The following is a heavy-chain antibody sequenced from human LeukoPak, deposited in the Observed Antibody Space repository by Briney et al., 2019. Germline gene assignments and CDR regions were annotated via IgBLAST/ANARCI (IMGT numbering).Heavy chain of an antibody. J-gene: IGHJ6*02. CDR1: GGTFSSYA. Sequence: SVKVSCKASGGTFSSYAISWVRQAPGQGLEWMGGIIPIFGTANYAQKFQGRVTITADESTSTAYMELSSLRSEDTAVYYCASPIGYCSGGSCYTDYYYYYGMDVWGQGTTVTVSS. D-gene: IGHD2-15*01. CDR3: ASPIGYCSGGSCYTDYYYYYGMDV. CDR2: IIPIFGTA. V-gene: IGHV1-69*13.